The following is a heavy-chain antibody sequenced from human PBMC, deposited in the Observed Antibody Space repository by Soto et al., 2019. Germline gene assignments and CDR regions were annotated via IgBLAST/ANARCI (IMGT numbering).Heavy chain of an antibody. Sequence: GESLKISCRTSGTNYWIAWVRQRPGKGLEWLGIIYPGDSDTRYSPSFQGQVTISADKSINTTYLRWSTLKASDSGIYFCARGSYAFWSGPLDYWGQGTMVTVSS. CDR2: IYPGDSDT. CDR1: GTNYW. J-gene: IGHJ4*02. V-gene: IGHV5-51*01. CDR3: ARGSYAFWSGPLDY. D-gene: IGHD3-3*01.